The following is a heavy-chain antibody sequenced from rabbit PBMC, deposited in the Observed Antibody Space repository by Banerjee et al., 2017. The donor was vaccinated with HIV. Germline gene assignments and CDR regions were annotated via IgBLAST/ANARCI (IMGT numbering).Heavy chain of an antibody. CDR2: IGTDSGST. CDR3: ARGSGYAGYVYYYYGMDL. V-gene: IGHV1S40*01. CDR1: GFSFSSTYY. D-gene: IGHD7-1*01. Sequence: EESGGDLVKPGASLALTCTASGFSFSSTYYMCWVRQAPGKGLEWIACIGTDSGSTHYASWAKGRFTISKTSSTTVTLQMTSLTAADTATYFCARGSGYAGYVYYYYGMDLWGPGTLVTDS. J-gene: IGHJ6*01.